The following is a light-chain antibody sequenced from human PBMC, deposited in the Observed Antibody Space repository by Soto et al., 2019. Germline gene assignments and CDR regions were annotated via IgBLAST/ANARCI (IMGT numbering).Light chain of an antibody. V-gene: IGKV3D-7*01. CDR3: QQDCNLPPT. CDR2: GAS. CDR1: QSVSSSY. Sequence: PGERVTLSCRASQSVSSSYLTWYQQKPGQAPSLLIYGASTRATSIPARFSGSGSGTDFTLTISSLLPEDFAVYYCQQDCNLPPTFGQGTKVDIK. J-gene: IGKJ1*01.